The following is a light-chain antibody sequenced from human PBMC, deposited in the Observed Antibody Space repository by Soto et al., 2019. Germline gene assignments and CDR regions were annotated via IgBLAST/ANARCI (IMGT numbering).Light chain of an antibody. V-gene: IGKV3-15*01. CDR3: EHGHNWPLT. Sequence: EIVMTQSPAPLSLSPGERAALSCRASQSINSELAWYQQKPGQPPRLLIYGASTRATGVPARFTGSESGSEFTLTISGLQSEDFAVYYCEHGHNWPLTFGQGTRLEI. CDR1: QSINSE. J-gene: IGKJ2*01. CDR2: GAS.